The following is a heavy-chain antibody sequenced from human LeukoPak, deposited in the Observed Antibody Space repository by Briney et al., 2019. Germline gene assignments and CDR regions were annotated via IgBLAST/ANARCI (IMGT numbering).Heavy chain of an antibody. CDR1: GGSFSGYY. D-gene: IGHD2-15*01. CDR3: ARRRCSGGSCYWGQGYWYYYGMDV. V-gene: IGHV4-34*01. CDR2: INHSGNT. Sequence: PSETLSLTCAVYGGSFSGYYWSWIRQPPGKGLEWIGEINHSGNTNYNPSLKSRVTISVDTSKNQFSLKLSSVTAADTAVYYCARRRCSGGSCYWGQGYWYYYGMDVWGKGTTVTVSS. J-gene: IGHJ6*04.